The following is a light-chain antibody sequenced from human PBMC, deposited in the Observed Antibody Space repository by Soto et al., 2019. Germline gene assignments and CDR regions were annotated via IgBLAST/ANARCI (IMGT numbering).Light chain of an antibody. CDR3: QLYVDSPPRWT. CDR1: HSVSSTH. J-gene: IGKJ1*01. V-gene: IGKV3-20*01. CDR2: GGS. Sequence: IVLPQYPGALSLSPGERATLSCRASHSVSSTHLSCYQQKPGQSPRLLIFGGSSRATGITARFSGSGSGTAFTLTISRLEPEDFSVYYCQLYVDSPPRWTFGQGTKVDIK.